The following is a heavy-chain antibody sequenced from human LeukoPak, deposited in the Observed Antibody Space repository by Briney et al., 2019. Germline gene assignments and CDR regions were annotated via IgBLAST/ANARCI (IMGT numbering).Heavy chain of an antibody. J-gene: IGHJ3*02. Sequence: SVKVSCKASGGTFSSYAISWVRQAPGQGLEWMGRIIPIFGTANYAQKFQGRVTITTDESTSTAYMELSSLRSEDTAVYYCASMDYVDNAFDIWGQGTMVTVSS. CDR3: ASMDYVDNAFDI. CDR1: GGTFSSYA. V-gene: IGHV1-69*05. CDR2: IIPIFGTA. D-gene: IGHD3-10*02.